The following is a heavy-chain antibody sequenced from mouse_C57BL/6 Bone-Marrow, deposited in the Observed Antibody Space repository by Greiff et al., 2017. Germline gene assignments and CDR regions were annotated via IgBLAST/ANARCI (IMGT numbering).Heavy chain of an antibody. CDR3: ASSSTMITTAPFDY. Sequence: VQLQQSGAELARPGASVKMSCKASGYTFTSYTMHWVKQRPGQGLEWIGYINPSSGYTKYNQKFKDKATLTADKSSSTAYMQLSSLTSEDSAVYYCASSSTMITTAPFDYWGQGTTLTVSS. D-gene: IGHD2-4*01. CDR2: INPSSGYT. V-gene: IGHV1-4*01. J-gene: IGHJ2*01. CDR1: GYTFTSYT.